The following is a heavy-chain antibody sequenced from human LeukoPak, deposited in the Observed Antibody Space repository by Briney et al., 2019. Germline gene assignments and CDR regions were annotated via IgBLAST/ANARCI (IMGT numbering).Heavy chain of an antibody. D-gene: IGHD6-13*01. V-gene: IGHV3-30-3*01. J-gene: IGHJ4*02. CDR3: ARGGLAGNFDY. CDR2: ISYDGSNK. Sequence: GRALRLSCAASGFTFSSYAMHRVRQAPGKGLEWVAVISYDGSNKYYADSVKGRFTISRDNSKNTLYLQMNSLRAEDTAVYYCARGGLAGNFDYWGQGTLVTVSS. CDR1: GFTFSSYA.